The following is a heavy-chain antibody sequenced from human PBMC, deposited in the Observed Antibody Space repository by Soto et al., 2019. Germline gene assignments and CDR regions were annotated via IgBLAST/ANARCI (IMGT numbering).Heavy chain of an antibody. CDR3: ARGSGGEFDY. CDR1: GYTFTNYD. V-gene: IGHV1-18*01. CDR2: ISAYNGKT. Sequence: QVQLVQSGAEVKKPGASVKVSCKTSGYTFTNYDINWVRQAHGQGLEWLGWISAYNGKTNNSPKFQGRVTMTTDTSTSTAYMDLRSLTSDDTAGYYCARGSGGEFDYWGQGTMVTVSS. J-gene: IGHJ4*02. D-gene: IGHD3-10*01.